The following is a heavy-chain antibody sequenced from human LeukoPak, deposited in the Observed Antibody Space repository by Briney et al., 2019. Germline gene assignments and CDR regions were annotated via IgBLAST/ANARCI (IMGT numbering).Heavy chain of an antibody. Sequence: ASVPDSRQASRYTFTDYVVHSVRQATARRLAWMGRMDPFGGKTAFVRKLQGRITLTRDASTSTAHMELNSLRSEDTAVYYCARHIPRITFFGVVIPNLDNWFDPWGQGTLVTVSS. CDR2: MDPFGGKT. V-gene: IGHV1-8*01. J-gene: IGHJ5*02. CDR1: RYTFTDYV. CDR3: ARHIPRITFFGVVIPNLDNWFDP. D-gene: IGHD3-3*01.